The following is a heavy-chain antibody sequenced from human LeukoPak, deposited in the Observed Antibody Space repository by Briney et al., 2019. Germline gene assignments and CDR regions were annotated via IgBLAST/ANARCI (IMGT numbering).Heavy chain of an antibody. V-gene: IGHV3-33*01. Sequence: GGSLRLSCFPASGLTFRSHGMHWVGQAPGNGLEWVAGIRFDGTKQYYRDSAKGRFTVSRDDSKNTLYLQMNSLRDEDTAVYYCARDDAYLRLGAWGQGTLVTVSS. D-gene: IGHD3-16*01. CDR3: ARDDAYLRLGA. CDR1: GLTFRSHG. J-gene: IGHJ5*02. CDR2: IRFDGTKQ.